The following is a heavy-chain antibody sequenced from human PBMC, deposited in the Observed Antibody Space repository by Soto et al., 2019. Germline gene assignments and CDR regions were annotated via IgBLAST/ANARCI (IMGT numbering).Heavy chain of an antibody. CDR2: FNRDGSGT. Sequence: EVQLVESGGGLVQPGGSLRPSCAASGFTFGSYWIHWVLQPPGKGLLWVSRFNRDGSGTSYADPVKGRFTISRDNAKNTLYLQMNSLRAEDTAVYYGVRTSLVVAAATREAYWGQGTLVTVSS. CDR3: VRTSLVVAAATREAY. V-gene: IGHV3-74*01. CDR1: GFTFGSYW. J-gene: IGHJ4*02. D-gene: IGHD2-15*01.